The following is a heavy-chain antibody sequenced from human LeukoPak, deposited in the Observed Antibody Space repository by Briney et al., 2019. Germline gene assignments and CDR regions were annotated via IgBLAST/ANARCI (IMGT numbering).Heavy chain of an antibody. D-gene: IGHD3-10*01. V-gene: IGHV3-23*01. CDR3: AKGQYYYGSGSYPC. J-gene: IGHJ4*02. Sequence: GGSLRLSCAASGFTFSSYGMSWVRQAPGKGLEWVSAISGSGGSTYYADSVKGRFTISRDNSKNTLYLQMNSLRAEDTAVYYCAKGQYYYGSGSYPCWGQGTLVTVSS. CDR1: GFTFSSYG. CDR2: ISGSGGST.